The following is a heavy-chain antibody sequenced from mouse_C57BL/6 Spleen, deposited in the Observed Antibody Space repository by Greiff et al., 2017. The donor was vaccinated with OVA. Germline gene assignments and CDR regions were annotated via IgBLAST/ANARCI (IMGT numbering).Heavy chain of an antibody. V-gene: IGHV5-9-1*02. J-gene: IGHJ4*01. CDR3: TRDSPYYYGSYYAMDY. D-gene: IGHD1-1*01. CDR2: ISSGGDYI. Sequence: EVHLVESGEGLVKPGGSLKLSCAASGFTFSSYAMSWVRQTPEKRLEWVAYISSGGDYIYYADTVKGRFTISSDNASNTLYLQMSSLKSEDTAMYYCTRDSPYYYGSYYAMDYWGQGTSVTVSS. CDR1: GFTFSSYA.